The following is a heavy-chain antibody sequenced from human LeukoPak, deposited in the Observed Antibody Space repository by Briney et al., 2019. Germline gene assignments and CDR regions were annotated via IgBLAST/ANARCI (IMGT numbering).Heavy chain of an antibody. CDR1: GGSFSGYY. Sequence: SENLSLTCAVYGGSFSGYYWSWIRQPPGKGLEWIGEINHSGSTNYNPSLKSRVTISVDTSKNQFSLKLSSVTAADTAVYYCARVGYYGSGRYYFDYWGQGTLVTVSS. V-gene: IGHV4-34*01. CDR3: ARVGYYGSGRYYFDY. J-gene: IGHJ4*02. D-gene: IGHD3-10*01. CDR2: INHSGST.